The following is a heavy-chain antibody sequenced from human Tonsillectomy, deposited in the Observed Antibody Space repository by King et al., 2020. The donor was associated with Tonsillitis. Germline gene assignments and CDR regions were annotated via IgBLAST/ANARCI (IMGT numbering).Heavy chain of an antibody. CDR2: INPSGDST. CDR1: GYTFTSYY. V-gene: IGHV1-46*01. CDR3: ATARTMVRGVTISSKYMDV. J-gene: IGHJ6*03. D-gene: IGHD3-10*01. Sequence: VQLVESGAEVKKPGASVKVSCKASGYTFTSYYMHWVRQAPGQGLEWMGIINPSGDSTSYAQKFQGRVTMTRDTSTSTVYMELSSLRSEDTAVYYCATARTMVRGVTISSKYMDVWGKGTTVTVSS.